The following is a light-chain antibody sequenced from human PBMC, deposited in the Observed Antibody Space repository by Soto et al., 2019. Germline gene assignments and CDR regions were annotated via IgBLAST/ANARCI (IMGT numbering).Light chain of an antibody. Sequence: DSQMTQSPSTLSASVGDRFTITFRASQSISTWLAWYQQKPGKAPKLLIYDASSLESGVPSRFSGSGSGTEFTLTISSLQPEDFAVYYCQQYNNWPGTFGQGTKVDI. CDR2: DAS. V-gene: IGKV1-5*01. CDR3: QQYNNWPGT. J-gene: IGKJ1*01. CDR1: QSISTW.